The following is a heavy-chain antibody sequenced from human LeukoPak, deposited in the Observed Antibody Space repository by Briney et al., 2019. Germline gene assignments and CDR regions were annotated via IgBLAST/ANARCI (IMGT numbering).Heavy chain of an antibody. D-gene: IGHD5-24*01. Sequence: SGGSLRLSCAASGFTFGDYAMHWVRQAPGKGLEWVSGISWNSGRIAYADSVKGRFTISRDNAKNSLYLQMNSLRAEDTALYYCAKDVATTQDSYCLDVWGKGTTVTISS. J-gene: IGHJ6*03. CDR1: GFTFGDYA. CDR2: ISWNSGRI. V-gene: IGHV3-9*01. CDR3: AKDVATTQDSYCLDV.